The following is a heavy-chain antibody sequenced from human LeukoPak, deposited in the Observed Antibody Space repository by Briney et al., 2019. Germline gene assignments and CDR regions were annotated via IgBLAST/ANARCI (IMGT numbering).Heavy chain of an antibody. J-gene: IGHJ4*01. CDR1: GFTFSSYT. CDR2: ITGTSSTI. Sequence: TRGSLRLSCAASGFTFSSYTMNWVRQAPGKGLKWVSSITGTSSTILYADSVMGRFTISRDNSKNSLYLQMNSLRAEDTAVYYCARDSNYYSWDWGQEPWSPSPQ. V-gene: IGHV3-21*01. D-gene: IGHD3-10*01. CDR3: ARDSNYYSWD.